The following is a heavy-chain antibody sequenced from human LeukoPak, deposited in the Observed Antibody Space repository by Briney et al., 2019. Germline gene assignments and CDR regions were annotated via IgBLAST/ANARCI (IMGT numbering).Heavy chain of an antibody. J-gene: IGHJ4*02. Sequence: ASVKVSCKASGYTFTGYYMHGVRQAPGQGLEWMGWINPNSGGTNYAQKLQGRVTMTRDTSISTAYMELSRLRSDDTAVYYCARPRGYSSSDFDYWGQGTLVTVSS. V-gene: IGHV1-2*02. CDR1: GYTFTGYY. D-gene: IGHD6-6*01. CDR2: INPNSGGT. CDR3: ARPRGYSSSDFDY.